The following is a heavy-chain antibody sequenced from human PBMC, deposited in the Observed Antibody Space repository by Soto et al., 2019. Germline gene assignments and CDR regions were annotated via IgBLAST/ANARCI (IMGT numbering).Heavy chain of an antibody. J-gene: IGHJ4*02. V-gene: IGHV3-30*18. Sequence: QVQLVESGGGVVQPGRSLRLSCAASGFTFSPYGMHWVRQAPGKGLEWVAVISYDGSNKYYADSVKGRFTISRDNSKNTLYLQMHSLRADDTAVYYCAKDVGDFWSGSADYWGQGTLVTVSS. CDR2: ISYDGSNK. D-gene: IGHD3-3*01. CDR3: AKDVGDFWSGSADY. CDR1: GFTFSPYG.